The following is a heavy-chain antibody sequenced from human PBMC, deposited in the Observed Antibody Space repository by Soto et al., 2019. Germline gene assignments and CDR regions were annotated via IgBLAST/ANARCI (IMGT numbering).Heavy chain of an antibody. CDR1: GGSISGSSYY. CDR2: IYYSGST. V-gene: IGHV4-39*01. J-gene: IGHJ4*02. CDR3: ARHAAGSGYYPADFDY. D-gene: IGHD3-22*01. Sequence: SETLSLTCTVSGGSISGSSYYWGWIRQPPGKGLEWIGSIYYSGSTYYNPSLKSRVTISVDSAKNQFSLKLSSVTAADTAVYYCARHAAGSGYYPADFDYWGQGTLVTAS.